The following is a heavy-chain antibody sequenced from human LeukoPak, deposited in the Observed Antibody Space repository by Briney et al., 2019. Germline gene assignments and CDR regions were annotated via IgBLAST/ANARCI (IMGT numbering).Heavy chain of an antibody. CDR1: GFTVSSNY. V-gene: IGHV3-53*01. CDR3: ARDYYGSGSYNY. Sequence: GGSLRLSCAASGFTVSSNYMSWVRQAPGKGLEWVSVIYSGGSTYYADSVKGRFTISRDNSKNTLYLQMNSLRAEDTAVYYCARDYYGSGSYNYWGQGTLVTVSS. J-gene: IGHJ4*02. CDR2: IYSGGST. D-gene: IGHD3-10*01.